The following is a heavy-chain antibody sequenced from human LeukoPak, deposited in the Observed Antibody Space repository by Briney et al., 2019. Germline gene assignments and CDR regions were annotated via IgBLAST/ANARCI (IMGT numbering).Heavy chain of an antibody. Sequence: GGSLRLSCAVSGITLSNYGMSWVRQAPGKGLEWVAGISGSGGSTNYADSVKGRFTISRDNPKNTLYLQMNSLRAEDTAVYFCAKRGVVIRVILIGFHKEAYYFDSWGQGALVTVSS. CDR1: GITLSNYG. V-gene: IGHV3-23*01. D-gene: IGHD3-9*01. CDR2: ISGSGGST. J-gene: IGHJ4*02. CDR3: AKRGVVIRVILIGFHKEAYYFDS.